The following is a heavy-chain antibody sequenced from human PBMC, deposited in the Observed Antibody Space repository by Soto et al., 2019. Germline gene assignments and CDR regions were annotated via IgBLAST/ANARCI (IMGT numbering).Heavy chain of an antibody. CDR3: ARDSTAGISDY. V-gene: IGHV3-48*01. CDR2: ISSSSSTI. D-gene: IGHD6-13*01. J-gene: IGHJ4*02. Sequence: GGSLRLSCAASGFTFSSYSMNWVRQAPGKGLEWVSYISSSSSTIYYADSVKGRFTISRDNSKNTLYLQMNSLRAEDTAVYYCARDSTAGISDYWGQGTLVTVSS. CDR1: GFTFSSYS.